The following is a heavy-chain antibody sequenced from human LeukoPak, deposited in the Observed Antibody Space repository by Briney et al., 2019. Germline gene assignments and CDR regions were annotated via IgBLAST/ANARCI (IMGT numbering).Heavy chain of an antibody. CDR2: IYYSGST. J-gene: IGHJ4*02. D-gene: IGHD6-13*01. CDR1: GGSMSSYY. V-gene: IGHV4-59*08. CDR3: ARHSDSSSWYKLVYFDY. Sequence: SETLSLTCTVSGGSMSSYYWSWIRQPPGKGLEWIGYIYYSGSTNYNPSLKSRVTISVDTSKNQFSLKLSSVTAADTAVYYCARHSDSSSWYKLVYFDYWGQGTLVTVSS.